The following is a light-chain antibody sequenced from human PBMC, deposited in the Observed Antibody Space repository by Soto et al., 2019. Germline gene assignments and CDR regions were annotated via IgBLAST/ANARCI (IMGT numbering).Light chain of an antibody. CDR1: QSVSSW. CDR2: DAS. Sequence: DLQMTQSPSTLSASVGDRVTITCRASQSVSSWLAWYQQKPGKAAKLLIYDASSLESGDPSRFRGSGSGTSFTLTISILQPDDLATYYCQHYKSYCFTFGPETKADIK. V-gene: IGKV1-5*01. CDR3: QHYKSYCFT. J-gene: IGKJ3*01.